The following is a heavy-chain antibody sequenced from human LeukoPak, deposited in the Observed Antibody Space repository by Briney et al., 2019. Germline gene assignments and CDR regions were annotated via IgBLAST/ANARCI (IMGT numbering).Heavy chain of an antibody. CDR3: ASGRVVATAGTRDLQH. J-gene: IGHJ1*01. CDR2: MNHSGST. Sequence: PSETLSLTCAVYGGSFSGYYWSWIRQPPGKGLEWIGEMNHSGSTNYNPSLKSRVTISVDTSKNQFSLKLSSVTAADTAVYYCASGRVVATAGTRDLQHWGQGTVVTVSS. CDR1: GGSFSGYY. V-gene: IGHV4-34*01. D-gene: IGHD6-13*01.